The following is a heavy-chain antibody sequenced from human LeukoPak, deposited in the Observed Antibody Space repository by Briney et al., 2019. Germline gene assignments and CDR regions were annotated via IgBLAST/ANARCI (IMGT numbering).Heavy chain of an antibody. J-gene: IGHJ4*02. CDR2: IKQDGSET. Sequence: GGSLRLSCVASGFTFSAYWMSWVRQAPGKGLEYMASIKQDGSETYYVDSVKGRFTISRDNAKDSLDLQMNNLRAEETAVYYCAALIIGRPFDYWGQGTLVIVSS. V-gene: IGHV3-7*03. CDR1: GFTFSAYW. CDR3: AALIIGRPFDY. D-gene: IGHD1-26*01.